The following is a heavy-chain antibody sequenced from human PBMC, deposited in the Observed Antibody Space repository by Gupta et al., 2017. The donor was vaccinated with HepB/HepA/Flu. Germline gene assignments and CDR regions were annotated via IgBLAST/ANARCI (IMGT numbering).Heavy chain of an antibody. Sequence: QLPLQESGPGLVKPSETLSLTCTVSRDPLTTTPSYWAWIRQPPGKGLEWIGSIYYSGSTVYNPSLKSRVTISVDTSKKQFSLELSSVTAADTGLYYCARNCSGCNNYRQGHTFDSWGQGTRVTVSS. CDR3: ARNCSGCNNYRQGHTFDS. CDR2: IYYSGST. D-gene: IGHD2-15*01. V-gene: IGHV4-39*01. CDR1: RDPLTTTPSY. J-gene: IGHJ3*02.